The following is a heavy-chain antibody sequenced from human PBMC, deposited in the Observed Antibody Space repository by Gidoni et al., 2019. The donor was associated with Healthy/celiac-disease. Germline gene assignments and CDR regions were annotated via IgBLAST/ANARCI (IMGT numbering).Heavy chain of an antibody. V-gene: IGHV4-39*01. CDR2: IYYSGST. J-gene: IGHJ3*02. Sequence: QLQLQESGPGLVKPSETLSLHCTVSGGSISSSRYDWGWIRQPPGKGLEWIGSIYYSGSTYSNPSLKSRVTISVDTSKNQFSLKLSSVTAADTAVYYCARHAAGYEWGSIVVVIKHDAFDIWGQGTMVTVSS. D-gene: IGHD3-22*01. CDR1: GGSISSSRYD. CDR3: ARHAAGYEWGSIVVVIKHDAFDI.